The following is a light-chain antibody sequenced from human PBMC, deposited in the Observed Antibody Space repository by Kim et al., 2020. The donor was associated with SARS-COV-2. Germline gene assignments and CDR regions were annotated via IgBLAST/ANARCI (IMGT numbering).Light chain of an antibody. V-gene: IGLV3-1*01. CDR2: QDS. CDR1: KLGYKY. Sequence: VSPGQTASIACSGDKLGYKYACWYQQKPGQSPVLVIYQDSKRPSGIPERFSGSNSGNTATLTISGTQAMDEADYYCQAWDSSTVVFGGGTQLTVL. J-gene: IGLJ2*01. CDR3: QAWDSSTVV.